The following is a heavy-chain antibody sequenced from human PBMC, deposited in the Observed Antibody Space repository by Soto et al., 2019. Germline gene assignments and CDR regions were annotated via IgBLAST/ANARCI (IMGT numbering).Heavy chain of an antibody. CDR1: GYTFTSYD. D-gene: IGHD6-19*01. V-gene: IGHV1-8*01. Sequence: VSLKVSCKASGYTFTSYDINGVRQATGQGLEWMGWMNPNSGHTGYAQKFQGRVTMTRNTSIRTAYMELSRLRSEDTAVYYCARGGGSGWDTFDYWGQGSLVTVSS. CDR2: MNPNSGHT. CDR3: ARGGGSGWDTFDY. J-gene: IGHJ4*02.